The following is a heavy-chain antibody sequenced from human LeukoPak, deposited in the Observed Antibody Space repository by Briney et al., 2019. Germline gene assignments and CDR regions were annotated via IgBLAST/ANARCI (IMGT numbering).Heavy chain of an antibody. CDR2: ISGSGGST. CDR1: GFTFSSYA. V-gene: IGHV3-23*01. Sequence: GGSLRLSCAASGFTFSSYAMSWVRQAPGKGLEWVSAISGSGGSTYYADSVKGRFTISRDNSKNTLYLQMNSLRAEDTAVYYCAKDGGGYQVLRRYCDMDVWGQGTTVTVSS. CDR3: AKDGGGYQVLRRYCDMDV. J-gene: IGHJ6*02. D-gene: IGHD2-2*01.